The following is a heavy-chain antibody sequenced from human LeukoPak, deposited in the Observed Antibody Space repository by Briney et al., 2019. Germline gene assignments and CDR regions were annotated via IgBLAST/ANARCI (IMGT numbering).Heavy chain of an antibody. Sequence: GGSLRLSCAASGFTFSSYAMSWVRQAPGKGLEWVSAISGSGGSTYYADSVKGRFTISRDNSKNTLYLQMNSLRADDTAVYYCATEGQYTSRWLRSYFDYWGQGTLVTVSS. D-gene: IGHD6-13*01. V-gene: IGHV3-23*01. CDR3: ATEGQYTSRWLRSYFDY. CDR2: ISGSGGST. J-gene: IGHJ4*02. CDR1: GFTFSSYA.